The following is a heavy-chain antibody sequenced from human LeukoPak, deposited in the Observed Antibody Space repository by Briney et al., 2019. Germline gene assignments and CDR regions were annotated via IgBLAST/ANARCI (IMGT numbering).Heavy chain of an antibody. J-gene: IGHJ5*02. CDR2: IYTSGST. V-gene: IGHV4-4*07. CDR3: ARTSIYYDSSGYRS. CDR1: GGSISSYY. D-gene: IGHD3-22*01. Sequence: ASETLSLXCTVSGGSISSYYWSWIRQLAGKGLESIGRIYTSGSTNYNPSLKSRVTISVDTSKNQFSLKLSSVTAADTAVYYCARTSIYYDSSGYRSWGQGTLVTVSS.